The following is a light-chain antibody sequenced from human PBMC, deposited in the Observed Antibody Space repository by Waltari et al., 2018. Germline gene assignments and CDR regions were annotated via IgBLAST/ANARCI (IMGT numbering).Light chain of an antibody. CDR2: GAS. V-gene: IGKV3-20*01. J-gene: IGKJ4*01. CDR3: QQYAGSPIT. Sequence: EIVLTQSPGTLSLSPGERATLSCRATQSVSHSNLAWYQQKGGQAPRLLIYGASSRATGIPDRFSGSGSGTDFTLSISILEPEDYGVYYCQQYAGSPITFGGGTKVEI. CDR1: QSVSHSN.